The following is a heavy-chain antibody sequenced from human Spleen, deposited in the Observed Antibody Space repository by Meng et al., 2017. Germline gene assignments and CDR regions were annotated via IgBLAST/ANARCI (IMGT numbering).Heavy chain of an antibody. V-gene: IGHV4-39*07. J-gene: IGHJ4*02. Sequence: SETLSLTCTVSGDSISSSSFYWGWIRQPPGKGLEWIGSIYSSGSTHYNPSLKSRVTISVDTSKNQFSVNLSSVTAADSAVYYCARGPTTMAHDFDYWGQGTLVT. D-gene: IGHD4-11*01. CDR2: IYSSGST. CDR3: ARGPTTMAHDFDY. CDR1: GDSISSSSFY.